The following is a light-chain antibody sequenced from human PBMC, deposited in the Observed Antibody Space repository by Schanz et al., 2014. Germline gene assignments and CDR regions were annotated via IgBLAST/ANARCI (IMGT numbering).Light chain of an antibody. CDR2: DVN. V-gene: IGLV2-14*01. CDR3: SSYTSISTLNYV. CDR1: SSDVGGYNY. Sequence: QSALTQPASVSGSPGQSVTISCTGTSSDVGGYNYVSWYQQHPGKAPKLMIYDVNNRPSGVSNRFSGSKSGNTASLTISGLQAEDEADYYCSSYTSISTLNYVFGSGTKLTVL. J-gene: IGLJ1*01.